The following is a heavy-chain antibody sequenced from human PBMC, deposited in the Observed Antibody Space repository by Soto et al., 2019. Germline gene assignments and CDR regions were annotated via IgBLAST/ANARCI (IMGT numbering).Heavy chain of an antibody. CDR3: ARDRGPPRYLYYGMDV. V-gene: IGHV3-7*01. CDR1: GFTCSTYW. J-gene: IGHJ6*02. Sequence: PGGSLRLSGAASGFTCSTYWMSWVRQAPGKGLEWVGNIKQDGSGENYVDSVKGRFTISRDNANHSLYLQMNSLRAEDTAVYYCARDRGPPRYLYYGMDVWGQGTTVTVSS. D-gene: IGHD3-10*01. CDR2: IKQDGSGE.